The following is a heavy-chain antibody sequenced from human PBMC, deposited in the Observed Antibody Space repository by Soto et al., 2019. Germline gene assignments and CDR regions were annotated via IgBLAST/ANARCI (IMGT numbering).Heavy chain of an antibody. D-gene: IGHD6-19*01. CDR1: GYTFTSYD. CDR2: MNPNSGNT. Sequence: QVQLVQSGAEVKKPGASVKVSCKASGYTFTSYDINWVRQATGQGLEWMGWMNPNSGNTGYAQKFQGRVTMTRNTSISTAYMELSSLRSEETAVYYCARSVEWLASFDYWGQGTLVTVSS. V-gene: IGHV1-8*01. J-gene: IGHJ4*02. CDR3: ARSVEWLASFDY.